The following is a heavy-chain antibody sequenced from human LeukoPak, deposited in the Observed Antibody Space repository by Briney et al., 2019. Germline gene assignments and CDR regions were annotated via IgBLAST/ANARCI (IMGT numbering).Heavy chain of an antibody. CDR3: ARGRVVGATPPYYFDY. CDR2: IYYSGST. D-gene: IGHD1-26*01. CDR1: GGSISSYY. J-gene: IGHJ4*02. Sequence: SETLSLTCTVSGGSISSYYWSWIRQPPGKGLEWIGSIYYSGSTYYNPSLKSRVTISVDTSKNQFSLKLSSVTAADTAVYYCARGRVVGATPPYYFDYWGQGTLVTVSS. V-gene: IGHV4-39*01.